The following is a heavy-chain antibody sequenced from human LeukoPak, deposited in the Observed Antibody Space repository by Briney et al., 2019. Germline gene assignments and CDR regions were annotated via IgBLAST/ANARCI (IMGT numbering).Heavy chain of an antibody. V-gene: IGHV3-74*03. CDR1: EFTFSDYW. D-gene: IGHD6-13*01. CDR3: AKDGYSSSWSRYFDY. J-gene: IGHJ4*02. Sequence: QSGGSLRLSCAASEFTFSDYWMHWVRQAPGTGAMWVARISSDGSDTMYAGSVKGRLTISRDNAENTLYLQMNSLRAEDTAVYWCAKDGYSSSWSRYFDYWGQGTLSPSPQ. CDR2: ISSDGSDT.